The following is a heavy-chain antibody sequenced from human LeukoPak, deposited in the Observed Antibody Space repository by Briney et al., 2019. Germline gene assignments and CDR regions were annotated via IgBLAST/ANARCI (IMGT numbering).Heavy chain of an antibody. Sequence: GGPLRLSCAASGFTFSSYWMSWVRQAPGKGLEWVANIKQDGSEKYYVDSVKGRFTISRDNSKNTLYLQMNSLRAGDTAVYYCARVYDSSGYYLDAFDIWGQGTMVTVSS. CDR2: IKQDGSEK. D-gene: IGHD3-22*01. V-gene: IGHV3-7*03. CDR1: GFTFSSYW. J-gene: IGHJ3*02. CDR3: ARVYDSSGYYLDAFDI.